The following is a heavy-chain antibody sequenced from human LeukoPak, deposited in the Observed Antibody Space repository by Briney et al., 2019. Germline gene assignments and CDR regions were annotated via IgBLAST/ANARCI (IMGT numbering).Heavy chain of an antibody. CDR1: GYTFTGYY. J-gene: IGHJ4*02. D-gene: IGHD3-10*01. CDR3: ARDRITMVRGVIDLGY. CDR2: INPNSGGT. V-gene: IGHV1-2*02. Sequence: ASVKVSCKGSGYTFTGYYMHWVRQAPGQGLEWMGWINPNSGGTNYAQKFQGRVTMTRDTSISTAYMELSRLRSDDTAVYYCARDRITMVRGVIDLGYWGQGTLVTVSS.